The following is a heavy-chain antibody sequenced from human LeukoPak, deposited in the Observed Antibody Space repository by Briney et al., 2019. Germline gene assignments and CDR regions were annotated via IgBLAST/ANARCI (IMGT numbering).Heavy chain of an antibody. CDR1: GFIFSRDS. J-gene: IGHJ4*02. CDR3: ARPDHYGDYLNY. CDR2: INGGGSPI. Sequence: GGSLRLSCATSGFIFSRDSMNWVRQAPGKGLEWVAYINGGGSPILYADSVRGRFTISRDNAKNSLYLQMNSLRAEDTAVYYCARPDHYGDYLNYWGQGTLVTVSS. D-gene: IGHD4-17*01. V-gene: IGHV3-48*04.